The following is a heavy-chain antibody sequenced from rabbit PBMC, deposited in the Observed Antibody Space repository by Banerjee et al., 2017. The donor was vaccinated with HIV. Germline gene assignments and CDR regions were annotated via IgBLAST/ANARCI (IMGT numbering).Heavy chain of an antibody. CDR3: ARDLAGVIGWNFDL. CDR2: VHTGDGNT. D-gene: IGHD4-1*01. J-gene: IGHJ4*01. CDR1: GFSFSSSYY. V-gene: IGHV1S40*01. Sequence: QSLEESGGDLVKPGASLTLTCTASGFSFSSSYYMCWVRQAPGKGLEWVGCVHTGDGNTYYASWAKGRFTISRSTSLNTVDLKMTSLTAADTATYFCARDLAGVIGWNFDLWGQGTLVTVS.